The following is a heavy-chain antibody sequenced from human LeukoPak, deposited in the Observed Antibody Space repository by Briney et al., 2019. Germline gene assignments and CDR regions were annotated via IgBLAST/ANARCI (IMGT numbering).Heavy chain of an antibody. D-gene: IGHD5-12*01. CDR3: ARRKYSAYDLFDY. CDR2: IIPISGTP. CDR1: GGTFSSYG. Sequence: SVKVSCKASGGTFSSYGINWVRQAPGQGLEWMGGIIPISGTPNFAQKFQGRVTITRNTSISTAYMELSSLRFEDTAVYYCARRKYSAYDLFDYWGQGTLVTVSS. V-gene: IGHV1-69*05. J-gene: IGHJ4*02.